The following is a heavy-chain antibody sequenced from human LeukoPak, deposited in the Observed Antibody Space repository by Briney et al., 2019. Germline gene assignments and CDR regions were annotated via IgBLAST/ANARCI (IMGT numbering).Heavy chain of an antibody. CDR3: AKDHASMTSDYFDY. CDR1: GFTFSSHT. Sequence: GGSLRLSCVASGFTFSSHTMSWVRQAPGKGLEWVSALSGSGGSTYYPDSVKGRCTISRDNSKSTLYLQINSLRAEDTAVYYCAKDHASMTSDYFDYWGQGALVTVSA. V-gene: IGHV3-23*01. J-gene: IGHJ4*02. D-gene: IGHD4-17*01. CDR2: LSGSGGST.